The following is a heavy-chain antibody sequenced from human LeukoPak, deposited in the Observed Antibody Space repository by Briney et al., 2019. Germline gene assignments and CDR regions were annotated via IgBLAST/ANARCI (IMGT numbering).Heavy chain of an antibody. CDR3: ARGNQQLTSSTPDY. CDR1: GFTFSSSA. Sequence: GGSLRLSCAASGFTFSSSAMSWVRQAPGKGLVWVSHIKTDGSTTAYADSVKGRFTISRDNAKNTLYLQMNSLRAEDTGVYYCARGNQQLTSSTPDYWGQGTLVTVSS. V-gene: IGHV3-74*01. J-gene: IGHJ4*02. D-gene: IGHD2-2*01. CDR2: IKTDGSTT.